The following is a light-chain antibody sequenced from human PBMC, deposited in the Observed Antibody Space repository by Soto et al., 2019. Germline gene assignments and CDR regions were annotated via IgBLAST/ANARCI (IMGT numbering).Light chain of an antibody. Sequence: QSVLTRPPSASGTPGQRVTSSCSGSSSNIGSGTVNWYQQLPRTAPKLLIYNNNQWPSGVPDRFSGSKSGTSASLAISGLQSEDEADYYCAAWDVSLNGLYVFGTGTKVTVL. J-gene: IGLJ1*01. CDR2: NNN. CDR3: AAWDVSLNGLYV. V-gene: IGLV1-44*01. CDR1: SSNIGSGT.